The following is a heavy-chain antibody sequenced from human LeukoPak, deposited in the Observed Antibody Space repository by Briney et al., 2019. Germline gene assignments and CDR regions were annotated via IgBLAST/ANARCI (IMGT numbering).Heavy chain of an antibody. CDR3: ARRRGGVGATNAFDI. CDR1: GGSISSSSYS. D-gene: IGHD1-26*01. J-gene: IGHJ3*02. Sequence: SVTLSLTCTVSGGSISSSSYSWGWIRQPPGKGPDSPGSIYYSGSTYYNPSLKSRVTISVDTSKNQFSLKLSSVTAADTAVYYCARRRGGVGATNAFDIWGEGTMVTVSS. CDR2: IYYSGST. V-gene: IGHV4-39*01.